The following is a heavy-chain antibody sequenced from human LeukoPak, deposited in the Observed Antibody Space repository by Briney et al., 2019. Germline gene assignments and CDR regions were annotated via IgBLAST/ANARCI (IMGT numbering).Heavy chain of an antibody. V-gene: IGHV4-34*01. D-gene: IGHD2-8*02. CDR2: TNHSGST. CDR3: AAVGSGTGAFDY. CDR1: GGSFSGYY. Sequence: PSETLSLTCAVYGGSFSGYYWSWIRQPPGKGLEWIGETNHSGSTNYNPSLKSRVTISVDTSKNQFSLKLSSVTAADTAVYYCAAVGSGTGAFDYWGQGTLVTVSS. J-gene: IGHJ4*02.